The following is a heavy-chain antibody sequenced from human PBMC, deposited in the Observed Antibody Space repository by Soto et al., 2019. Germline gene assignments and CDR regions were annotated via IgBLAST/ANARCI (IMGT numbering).Heavy chain of an antibody. CDR2: IIPIFGTA. CDR1: GGTFSSYA. Sequence: QVQPVQSGAEVKKPGSSVKVSCKASGGTFSSYAISWVRQAPGQGLEWMGGIIPIFGTANYAQKFQGRVTITAHESTSTAYMELSSLRSEDTAVYYCARDVAIFGVVMYFDYWGQGTLVTVAS. CDR3: ARDVAIFGVVMYFDY. V-gene: IGHV1-69*01. D-gene: IGHD3-3*01. J-gene: IGHJ4*02.